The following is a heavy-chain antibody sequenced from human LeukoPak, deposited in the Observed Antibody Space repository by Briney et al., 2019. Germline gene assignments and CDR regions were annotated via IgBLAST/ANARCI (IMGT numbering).Heavy chain of an antibody. V-gene: IGHV7-4-1*02. CDR2: INTNTGNP. J-gene: IGHJ6*02. Sequence: ASVKVSCKASGYTFTSYAMNWVRQAPGQGLEWMGWINTNTGNPTYAQGFTGRFVFSLDTSASTAYLQISSLKAEDTAVYYCARDYRPELLLVYYYYYGMDVWGQGTTVTVSS. CDR1: GYTFTSYA. CDR3: ARDYRPELLLVYYYYYGMDV. D-gene: IGHD1-26*01.